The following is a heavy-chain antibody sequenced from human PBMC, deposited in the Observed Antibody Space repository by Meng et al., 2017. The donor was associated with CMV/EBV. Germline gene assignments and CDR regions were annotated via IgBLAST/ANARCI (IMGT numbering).Heavy chain of an antibody. Sequence: GGSLRLSCKGSGYSFTSYWIGWARQMPGKGLEWMGIIYPSDSDTRYRPSFQGQVTISADKSISTAYLQWSSLKASDTAMYYCARLDPTALDYWGQGTLVTVSS. V-gene: IGHV5-51*01. D-gene: IGHD5-18*01. CDR3: ARLDPTALDY. CDR1: GYSFTSYW. J-gene: IGHJ4*02. CDR2: IYPSDSDT.